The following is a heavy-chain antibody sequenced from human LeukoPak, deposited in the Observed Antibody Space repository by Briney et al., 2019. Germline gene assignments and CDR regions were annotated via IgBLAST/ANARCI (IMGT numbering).Heavy chain of an antibody. CDR2: TIPIFGIA. V-gene: IGHV1-69*04. D-gene: IGHD1-26*01. CDR1: GGTFSSYA. Sequence: EASVKVSCKASGGTFSSYAISWVRQAPGQGLEWMGRTIPIFGIANYAQKFQGRVTITADKSTSTAYMELSSLRSEDTAVYYCARDSGGATENWGQGTLVTVSS. CDR3: ARDSGGATEN. J-gene: IGHJ4*02.